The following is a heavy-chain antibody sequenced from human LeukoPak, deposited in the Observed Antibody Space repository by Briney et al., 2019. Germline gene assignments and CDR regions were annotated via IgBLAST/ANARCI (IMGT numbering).Heavy chain of an antibody. J-gene: IGHJ4*02. V-gene: IGHV4-38-2*02. D-gene: IGHD6-13*01. CDR2: IYHSGST. CDR3: ANDAAAAGTASSY. Sequence: PSETLSLTCTVSGYSISSGYYWGWIRQPPGKGLEWIGSIYHSGSTYYNPSLKSRVTISVDTSKNQFSLKLSSVTAADTAVYYCANDAAAAGTASSYWGQGTLVTVS. CDR1: GYSISSGYY.